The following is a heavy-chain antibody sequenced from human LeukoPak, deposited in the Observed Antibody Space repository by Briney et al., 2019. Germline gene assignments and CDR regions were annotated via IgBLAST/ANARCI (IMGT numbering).Heavy chain of an antibody. Sequence: GASVKISCKASGYTFTGYYMHWVRQAPGQGLEWMGWISAYNGNTNYAQKLQGRVTMTTDTSTSTAYMELRSLRSDDTAVYYCARDFHTAMASDAFDIWGQGTMVTVSS. J-gene: IGHJ3*02. CDR1: GYTFTGYY. D-gene: IGHD5-18*01. CDR3: ARDFHTAMASDAFDI. V-gene: IGHV1-18*04. CDR2: ISAYNGNT.